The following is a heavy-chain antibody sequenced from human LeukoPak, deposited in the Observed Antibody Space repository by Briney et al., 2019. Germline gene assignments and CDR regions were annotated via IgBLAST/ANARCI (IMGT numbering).Heavy chain of an antibody. D-gene: IGHD2-2*01. CDR3: ARGYCSRTSCEDFDY. Sequence: PGGSLRLSCAASGFTFSSYDMNWVRQAPGKGLEWVSSISASSSFIYYADSLKGRFTISRDNAKNSLYLQMNSLRAEDTAVFYCARGYCSRTSCEDFDYWGQGTLVTVSS. V-gene: IGHV3-21*01. J-gene: IGHJ4*02. CDR2: ISASSSFI. CDR1: GFTFSSYD.